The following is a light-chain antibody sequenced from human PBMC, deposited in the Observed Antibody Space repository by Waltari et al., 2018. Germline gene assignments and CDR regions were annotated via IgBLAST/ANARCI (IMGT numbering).Light chain of an antibody. CDR3: QSYDTSLSVV. CDR1: GSNNGAGYD. J-gene: IGLJ2*01. Sequence: QSVLTQPPSVSGAPGQRVTIPCTGTGSNNGAGYDEYWYQQLPGKAPKLLIYGTSTRPLGVPDRYFGSQSGTSASLAITGLQAEDEADDYCQSYDTSLSVVFGGGTKLTVL. CDR2: GTS. V-gene: IGLV1-40*01.